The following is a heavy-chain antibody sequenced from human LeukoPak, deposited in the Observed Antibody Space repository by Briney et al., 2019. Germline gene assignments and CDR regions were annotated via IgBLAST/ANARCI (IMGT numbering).Heavy chain of an antibody. Sequence: PGGSLRLSCAASGFTFSSYGMHWVRQAPGKGLEGVAVIWYDGSNKYYADSVKGRFTISRDNSKNTLYLQMNSLRAEDTAVYYCARGYSGYSFDYWGQGTLVTVSS. CDR2: IWYDGSNK. J-gene: IGHJ4*02. D-gene: IGHD1-26*01. V-gene: IGHV3-33*01. CDR1: GFTFSSYG. CDR3: ARGYSGYSFDY.